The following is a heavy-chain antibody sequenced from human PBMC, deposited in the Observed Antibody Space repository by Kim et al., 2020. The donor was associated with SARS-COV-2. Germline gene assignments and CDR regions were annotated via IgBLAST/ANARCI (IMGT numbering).Heavy chain of an antibody. CDR3: AKDLGHYDFWSGYFSGYYGMDV. J-gene: IGHJ6*02. CDR1: GFTFSSYG. D-gene: IGHD3-3*01. V-gene: IGHV3-30*18. CDR2: ISYDGSNK. Sequence: GGSLRLSCAASGFTFSSYGMHWVRQAPGKGLEWVAVISYDGSNKYYADSVKGRFTISRDNSKNTLYLQMNSLRAEDTAVYYCAKDLGHYDFWSGYFSGYYGMDVWGQGTTVTVSS.